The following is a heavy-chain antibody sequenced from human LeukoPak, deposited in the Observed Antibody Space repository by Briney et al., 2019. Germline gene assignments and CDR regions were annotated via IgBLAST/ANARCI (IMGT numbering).Heavy chain of an antibody. CDR1: GFSFYRYS. J-gene: IGHJ4*02. CDR3: ARDPSLESDYGVYSAD. V-gene: IGHV3-21*01. CDR2: ITGRSSYI. Sequence: GGSLRLSCATAGFSFYRYSLIWVRQAPGKGLEWVASITGRSSYIYYADSVKGRFTVSRDNAKKSLYLRMSSLRVEDTAVYYCARDPSLESDYGVYSADWGQGTLVTV. D-gene: IGHD4-17*01.